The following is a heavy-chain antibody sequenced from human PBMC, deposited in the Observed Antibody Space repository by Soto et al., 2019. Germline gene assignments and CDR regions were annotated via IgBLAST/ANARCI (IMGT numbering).Heavy chain of an antibody. CDR3: AKEENYHGSGSYYSPLSYYGMDV. V-gene: IGHV3-23*01. CDR2: ISGSGGST. J-gene: IGHJ6*02. Sequence: GGSLRLSCAASGFTFSSYAMSWVRQAPGKGLEWVSAISGSGGSTYYADSVKGRFTISRDNSKNTLYLQMNSLRAEDTAVYYCAKEENYHGSGSYYSPLSYYGMDVWGQGTTVTVSS. CDR1: GFTFSSYA. D-gene: IGHD3-10*01.